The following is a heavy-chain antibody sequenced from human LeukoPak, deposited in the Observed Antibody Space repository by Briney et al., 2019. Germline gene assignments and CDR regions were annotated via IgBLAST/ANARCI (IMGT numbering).Heavy chain of an antibody. CDR1: GGSISSGSYY. CDR3: ARDRTGWEPAWGNAFDI. CDR2: IYTGGST. D-gene: IGHD1-26*01. J-gene: IGHJ3*02. Sequence: SETPSLTCTVSGGSISSGSYYWSWIRQPAGKGLEWIERIYTGGSTNCNPSLKSRVTISVDTSKNQFSLKLSSVTAADTAVYYCARDRTGWEPAWGNAFDIWGQGTMVTVSS. V-gene: IGHV4-61*02.